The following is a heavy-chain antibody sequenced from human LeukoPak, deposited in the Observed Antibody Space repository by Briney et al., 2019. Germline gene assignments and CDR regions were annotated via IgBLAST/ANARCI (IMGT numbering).Heavy chain of an antibody. Sequence: GGSLRLSCAASGFTFSSYWMSWVRQAPGKGLQWVSGISGSGGERYYTESVKGRFTISRDNSKNTLYLQMNSLRAEDTAVYYCAKDYYALLWFGEFNRKYYFDYWGQGTLVTVSS. CDR2: ISGSGGER. CDR3: AKDYYALLWFGEFNRKYYFDY. J-gene: IGHJ4*02. V-gene: IGHV3-23*01. D-gene: IGHD3-10*01. CDR1: GFTFSSYW.